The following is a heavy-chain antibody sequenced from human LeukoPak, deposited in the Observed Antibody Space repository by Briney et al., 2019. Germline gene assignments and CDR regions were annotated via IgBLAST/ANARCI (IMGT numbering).Heavy chain of an antibody. V-gene: IGHV1-24*01. CDR1: GYTLTELS. J-gene: IGHJ4*02. CDR3: AAGLPHDWLPTDY. Sequence: ASVKVSCKVSGYTLTELSMHWVRQAPGKGLEWMGAFDPEDGETIYAQKFQGRVTMTEDTSTDTAYMELSSLRSEDTAVYYCAAGLPHDWLPTDYWGQRTLVTVSS. D-gene: IGHD3-9*01. CDR2: FDPEDGET.